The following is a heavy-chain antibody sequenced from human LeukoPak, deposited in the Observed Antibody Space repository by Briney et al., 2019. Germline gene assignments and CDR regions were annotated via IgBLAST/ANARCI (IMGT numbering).Heavy chain of an antibody. D-gene: IGHD6-19*01. CDR2: IYYSGST. CDR3: ARAVSGRFDY. V-gene: IGHV4-59*08. J-gene: IGHJ4*02. CDR1: GGPLSPYL. Sequence: PSETLALTRTVSGGPLSPYLWGWIRQPPGKGLEWTGYIYYSGSTNYNPSLNSRVTISVDTSKNQFSQGLSSVTAADTAIYYCARAVSGRFDYWGQGTLVTVSS.